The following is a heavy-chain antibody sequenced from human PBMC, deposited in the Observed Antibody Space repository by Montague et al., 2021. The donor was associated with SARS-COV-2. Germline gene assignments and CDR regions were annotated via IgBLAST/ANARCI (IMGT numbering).Heavy chain of an antibody. CDR2: IYYSGSA. V-gene: IGHV4-59*01. Sequence: SETLSLTCTVSGGSISSYYWSWIRQPPGKGLEWIGYIYYSGSANYNPSLKSRVTISADTSKNQFSLKLSSVTAADTAVYYCARGSGWMGNAFDIWGQGTMVTVSS. CDR1: GGSISSYY. D-gene: IGHD6-19*01. CDR3: ARGSGWMGNAFDI. J-gene: IGHJ3*02.